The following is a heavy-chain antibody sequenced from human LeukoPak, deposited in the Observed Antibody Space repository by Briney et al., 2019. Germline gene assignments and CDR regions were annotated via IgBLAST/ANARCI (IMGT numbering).Heavy chain of an antibody. CDR2: ISSSSSHI. V-gene: IGHV3-21*01. D-gene: IGHD5-12*01. CDR1: GFTISSHS. Sequence: GGSLRLSCAASGFTISSHSMNWVRQAPGKGPQWVSSISSSSSHIYFADSVKGRFTISRDNAKNSLYLQMNSLRAEDTAVYYCARDGAMRGVATSMDYWGQRTRVTVSS. CDR3: ARDGAMRGVATSMDY. J-gene: IGHJ4*02.